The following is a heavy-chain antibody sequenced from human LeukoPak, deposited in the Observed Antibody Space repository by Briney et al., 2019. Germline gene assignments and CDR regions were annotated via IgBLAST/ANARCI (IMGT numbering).Heavy chain of an antibody. Sequence: PGGSLRLSCAASGFTFSSYAMHWVRQAPGMGLEWVAVISYDGTNKYYADSVKGRFTISRDNSKNTLSLQMNSLRAEDTAVYYCARGGGDHLFDSWGQGTLVTVSS. CDR1: GFTFSSYA. J-gene: IGHJ4*02. CDR3: ARGGGDHLFDS. CDR2: ISYDGTNK. V-gene: IGHV3-30-3*01. D-gene: IGHD2-21*02.